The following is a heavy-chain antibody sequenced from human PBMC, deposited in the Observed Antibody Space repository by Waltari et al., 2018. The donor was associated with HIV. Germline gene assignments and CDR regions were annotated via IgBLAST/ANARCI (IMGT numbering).Heavy chain of an antibody. J-gene: IGHJ4*02. V-gene: IGHV4-39*07. CDR3: ARTPRKYYYDSSGYYSFDY. D-gene: IGHD3-22*01. Sequence: QLQLQESGPGLVKPSETLPLTCTVSGGSISSSSYYWGWLRQPPGKGLEWIGSIYYRESTYNNPSLKSRVTISVDTSKNQFSLKLSSVTAADTAVYYCARTPRKYYYDSSGYYSFDYWGQGTLVTVSS. CDR1: GGSISSSSYY. CDR2: IYYREST.